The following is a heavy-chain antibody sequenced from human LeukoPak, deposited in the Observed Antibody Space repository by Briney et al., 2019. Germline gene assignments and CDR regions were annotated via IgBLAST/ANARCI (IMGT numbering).Heavy chain of an antibody. CDR1: GDSISSPY. V-gene: IGHV4-59*11. J-gene: IGHJ5*02. D-gene: IGHD3-22*01. Sequence: SETLSLTCTVSGDSISSPYWSWIRQPPGKTLEWIGYIYYTGTTNYNPSLKSRVTMSIDTSENQFSLNLNSVTAADTAVYYCARGFYDSSGYSNCFDPWGQGTLVTVSS. CDR3: ARGFYDSSGYSNCFDP. CDR2: IYYTGTT.